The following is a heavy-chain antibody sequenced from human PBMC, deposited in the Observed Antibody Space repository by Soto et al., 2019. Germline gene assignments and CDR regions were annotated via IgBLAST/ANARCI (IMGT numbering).Heavy chain of an antibody. CDR2: IYYSGST. Sequence: SETLSLTCTVSGGSISSGGYYWSWIRQHPGKGLEWIGYIYYSGSTYYNPSLKSRVTISVDTSKNQFSLKLSSVTAADTAVYYFARDFASPDYYGSGKLYYYMDVWGKGTTVTVSS. D-gene: IGHD3-10*01. CDR1: GGSISSGGYY. CDR3: ARDFASPDYYGSGKLYYYMDV. V-gene: IGHV4-31*03. J-gene: IGHJ6*03.